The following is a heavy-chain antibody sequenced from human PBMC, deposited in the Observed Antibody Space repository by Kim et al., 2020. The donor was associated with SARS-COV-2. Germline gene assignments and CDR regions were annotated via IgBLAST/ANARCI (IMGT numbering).Heavy chain of an antibody. CDR3: ARGRGYRDYDF. V-gene: IGHV5-51*01. CDR2: IYPCDADT. D-gene: IGHD4-17*01. Sequence: GESLKISCQTSGYNFTNYWVAWVRQMPGKGLEWLGYIYPCDADTKYGPSFRGLVAISADKSTATAFLHWNNLRTSDSGVYFCARGRGYRDYDFWGQGTLV. CDR1: GYNFTNYW. J-gene: IGHJ4*02.